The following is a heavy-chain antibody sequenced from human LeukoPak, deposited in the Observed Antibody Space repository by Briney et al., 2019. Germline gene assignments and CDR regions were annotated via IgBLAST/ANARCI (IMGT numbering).Heavy chain of an antibody. D-gene: IGHD3-16*01. CDR1: GFTFSSYA. CDR2: ISGSGGST. Sequence: GGSLRLSCAASGFTFSSYAMSWVRQAPGKGLEWVSAISGSGGSTYYADSVKGRFTISRDNSKNTLCLQMNSLRAEDTAVYYCAKDRSDWGIFDYWGQGTLVTVSS. J-gene: IGHJ4*02. V-gene: IGHV3-23*01. CDR3: AKDRSDWGIFDY.